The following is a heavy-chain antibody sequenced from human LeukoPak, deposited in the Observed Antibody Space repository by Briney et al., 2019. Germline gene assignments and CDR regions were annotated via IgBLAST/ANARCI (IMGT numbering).Heavy chain of an antibody. CDR3: AVHDFYSGGYNFDY. V-gene: IGHV1-18*01. CDR1: GYTFTSYG. D-gene: IGHD3-3*01. CDR2: ISGYNGNT. Sequence: ASVKVSCKASGYTFTSYGISGLRQSPGQRLEWLGWISGYNGNTNYAHKFQGRVTMTTDTPTSTAYMDLRSLKSDDTAVYYCAVHDFYSGGYNFDYWGQGTLVTVSS. J-gene: IGHJ4*02.